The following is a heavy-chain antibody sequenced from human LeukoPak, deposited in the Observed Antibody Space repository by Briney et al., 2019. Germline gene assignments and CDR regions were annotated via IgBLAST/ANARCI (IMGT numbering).Heavy chain of an antibody. CDR1: GFTFGNYY. Sequence: GGSLRLSCEAAGFTFGNYYMNWVRQAPGKGLEWLSSISGSNTYISHADSVKGRFTIARDNVKNSLYLQMNSLRAEDTAMYYCARVMRRGNYLDYWGQGTLVTVSS. CDR3: ARVMRRGNYLDY. D-gene: IGHD2-8*01. J-gene: IGHJ4*02. V-gene: IGHV3-21*01. CDR2: ISGSNTYI.